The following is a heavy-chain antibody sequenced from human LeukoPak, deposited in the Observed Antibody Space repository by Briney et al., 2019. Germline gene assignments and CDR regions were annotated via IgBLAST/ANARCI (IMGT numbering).Heavy chain of an antibody. CDR3: ASLSLRDSYGLFY. Sequence: PSETLSLTCTVSGGSTSSGGYSWSWIRQPPGKGLEWIGYIYHSGSTYYNPSLKSRVTISVDRSKNQFSLKLSSVTAADTAVYYCASLSLRDSYGLFYWGQGTLVTVSS. CDR2: IYHSGST. CDR1: GGSTSSGGYS. D-gene: IGHD5-18*01. V-gene: IGHV4-30-2*01. J-gene: IGHJ4*02.